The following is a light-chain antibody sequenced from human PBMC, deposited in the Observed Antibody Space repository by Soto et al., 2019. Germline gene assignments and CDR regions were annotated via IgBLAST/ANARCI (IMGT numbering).Light chain of an antibody. J-gene: IGLJ2*01. V-gene: IGLV2-23*01. Sequence: QSALTQPASVSGSPGQSITISCTGTSSDVGSYNLVSWYQQHPGKAPKLMIYEGSKRPSGVSNRFSGSKSGNTASLTISGRQAEDEAAYYCCSYAGSSTPVVFGGGTKLTVL. CDR1: SSDVGSYNL. CDR3: CSYAGSSTPVV. CDR2: EGS.